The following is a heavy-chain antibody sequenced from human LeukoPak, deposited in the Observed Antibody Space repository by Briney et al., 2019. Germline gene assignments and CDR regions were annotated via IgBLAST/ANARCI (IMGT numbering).Heavy chain of an antibody. CDR2: INHSGST. J-gene: IGHJ5*02. V-gene: IGHV4-39*07. D-gene: IGHD4-11*01. CDR1: GGSISSGGYY. Sequence: SETLSLTCTVSGGSISSGGYYWSWIRQPPGKGLEWIGEINHSGSTNYNPSLKSRVTISVDTSKNQFSLKLSSVTAADTAVYYCARALPRLQVRNWFDPWGQGTLVTVSS. CDR3: ARALPRLQVRNWFDP.